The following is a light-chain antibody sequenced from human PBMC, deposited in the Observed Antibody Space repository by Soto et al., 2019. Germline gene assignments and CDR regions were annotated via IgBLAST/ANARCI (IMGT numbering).Light chain of an antibody. CDR2: DVS. V-gene: IGLV2-11*01. J-gene: IGLJ1*01. Sequence: QSALTQPRSVSGSPGQSVTISFTGTSSDVGGYNYVSWYQQHPGKAPKLMIYDVSKRPSGVPDRFSGSKSGNTASLTISGLQVEDEADYYCCSYAGSYTYVFGNGTKLTVL. CDR3: CSYAGSYTYV. CDR1: SSDVGGYNY.